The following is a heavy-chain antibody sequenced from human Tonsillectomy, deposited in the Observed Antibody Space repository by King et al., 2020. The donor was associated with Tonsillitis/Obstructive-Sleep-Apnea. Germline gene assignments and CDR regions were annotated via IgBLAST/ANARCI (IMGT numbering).Heavy chain of an antibody. Sequence: VQLVESGGGIIQPGGSLRLSCAASGLSVMTNYMTWVRQAPGKGLEWVSVIYAGGSTNYADSVTGRFTISRDYSKNTVDLQMKSLRDEDTAMYYCASGKTWLSSWGQGTLVTVSS. J-gene: IGHJ4*02. CDR1: GLSVMTNY. V-gene: IGHV3-53*01. D-gene: IGHD5-24*01. CDR3: ASGKTWLSS. CDR2: IYAGGST.